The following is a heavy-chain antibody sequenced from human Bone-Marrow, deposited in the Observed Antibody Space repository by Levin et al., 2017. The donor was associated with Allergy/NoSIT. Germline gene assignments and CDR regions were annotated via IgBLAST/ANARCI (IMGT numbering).Heavy chain of an antibody. CDR1: GYIFTDYY. D-gene: IGHD3-22*01. CDR3: AILTHYYDSSGPHSFDV. Sequence: GESLKISCEASGYIFTDYYIHWVRQAPGQGLEWMGWVNPKTGGTHYIQKFEGRVTMTRDASLSTAYMELGRLTSDDTAVYFCAILTHYYDSSGPHSFDVWGQGTMVTVTS. V-gene: IGHV1-2*02. J-gene: IGHJ3*01. CDR2: VNPKTGGT.